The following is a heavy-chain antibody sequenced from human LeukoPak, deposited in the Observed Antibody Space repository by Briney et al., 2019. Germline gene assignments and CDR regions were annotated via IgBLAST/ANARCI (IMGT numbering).Heavy chain of an antibody. CDR2: IYYSGST. V-gene: IGHV4-59*01. CDR3: ARELSYYDSSGYSHFDY. D-gene: IGHD3-22*01. Sequence: PSETLPLTCTVSGGSISSYYWSWIRQPPGKGLEWIGYIYYSGSTNYNPSLKSRVTISVDTSKNQFSLKLSSVTAADTAVYYCARELSYYDSSGYSHFDYWGQGTLVTVSS. J-gene: IGHJ4*02. CDR1: GGSISSYY.